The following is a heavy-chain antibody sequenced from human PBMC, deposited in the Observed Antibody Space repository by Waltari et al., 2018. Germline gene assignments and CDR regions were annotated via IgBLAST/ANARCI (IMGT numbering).Heavy chain of an antibody. Sequence: QLVESGGGLGQPGGSPRLARVGSGFPFGNFDIIWLRQGTGRGLEWVSLLASGGDTYFPDLVRGRFSVSRDTANNTVHLQMNSLTVDDTAVYYCTRGRRSFGMDVWGRGTTVIVSS. CDR1: GFPFGNFD. V-gene: IGHV3-13*01. J-gene: IGHJ6*02. CDR3: TRGRRSFGMDV. CDR2: LASGGDT.